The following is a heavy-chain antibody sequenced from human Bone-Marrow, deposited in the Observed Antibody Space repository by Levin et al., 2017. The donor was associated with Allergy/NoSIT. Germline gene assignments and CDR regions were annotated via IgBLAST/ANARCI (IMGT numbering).Heavy chain of an antibody. CDR3: ARGPDY. Sequence: GESLKISCAASGFIFSDHMMTWVRQVPGKGLEWVSSISRGGNFIYYADSVKGRFTISRDNAKNSLYLQMNSLRAEDTAVYYCARGPDYWGQGTLVTVSS. CDR2: ISRGGNFI. J-gene: IGHJ4*02. V-gene: IGHV3-21*04. CDR1: GFIFSDHM.